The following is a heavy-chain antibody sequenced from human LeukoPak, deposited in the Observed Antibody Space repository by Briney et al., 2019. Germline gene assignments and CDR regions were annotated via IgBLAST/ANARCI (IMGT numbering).Heavy chain of an antibody. V-gene: IGHV5-51*01. J-gene: IGHJ5*02. D-gene: IGHD3-22*01. CDR3: ARLPGYYDSSGYYINWFGP. CDR1: GYSFTSYW. CDR2: IYPGDSDT. Sequence: GESLKISCKGSGYSFTSYWIGWVRQMPGKGLEWMGIIYPGDSDTRYSPSLQGQVTISADKSISTAYLQWSSLKASDTAMYYCARLPGYYDSSGYYINWFGPWGQGTLVTVSS.